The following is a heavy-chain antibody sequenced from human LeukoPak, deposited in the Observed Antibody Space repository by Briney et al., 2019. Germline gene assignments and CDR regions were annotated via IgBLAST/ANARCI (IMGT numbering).Heavy chain of an antibody. CDR3: AKDALVMVRPYYFDY. J-gene: IGHJ4*02. D-gene: IGHD3-10*01. Sequence: GGSLRLSCAASGFTFSSYGMHWVRQAPGKGLEWVAFIRYDGSNKYYADSVKGRFTISRDNSKNTLYLQMNSLRVEDTAVYYCAKDALVMVRPYYFDYWGQGTLVTVSS. CDR2: IRYDGSNK. CDR1: GFTFSSYG. V-gene: IGHV3-30*02.